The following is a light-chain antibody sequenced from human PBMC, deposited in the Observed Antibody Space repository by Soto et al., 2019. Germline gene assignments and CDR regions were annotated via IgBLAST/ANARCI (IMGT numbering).Light chain of an antibody. J-gene: IGLJ1*01. V-gene: IGLV3-1*01. CDR2: QDN. CDR3: QAWDSSTVF. CDR1: KLGDRF. Sequence: SYELTQPPSVSVSPGQTASITCSGDKLGDRFACWYQQKPGQSPVLVIYQDNKRPSGIPERFSGSNSGNTATLTISGTQAMDEADYYCQAWDSSTVFFGTGTKVTVL.